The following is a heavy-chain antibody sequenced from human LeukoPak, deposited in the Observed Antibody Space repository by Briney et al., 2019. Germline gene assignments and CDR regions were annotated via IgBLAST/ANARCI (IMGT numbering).Heavy chain of an antibody. CDR3: AKVISGWYGYDF. CDR2: ISAFDDIT. D-gene: IGHD6-19*01. J-gene: IGHJ4*02. Sequence: GGSLGLPCAASGFTFDDFAMHWVRQAPGKGLEWVSLISAFDDITYYADSVRGRFTTSRDNSKNSLYLQMNNLKIEDTAFYYCAKVISGWYGYDFWGQGTLVTVSS. CDR1: GFTFDDFA. V-gene: IGHV3-43*02.